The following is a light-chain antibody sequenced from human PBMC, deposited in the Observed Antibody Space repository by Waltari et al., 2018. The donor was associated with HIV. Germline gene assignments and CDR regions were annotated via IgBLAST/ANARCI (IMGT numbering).Light chain of an antibody. V-gene: IGLV1-44*01. CDR2: GNS. J-gene: IGLJ2*01. CDR1: NSNIGSNS. CDR3: AAWDDSVNGDVI. Sequence: QSVLTQPPSASGTPGQRVTISCSGRNSNIGSNSVSWYQQVPGTAPKLLIYGNSQRPSGVPDRFSGSKSGNSGSLAISGLRSEDEADYYCAAWDDSVNGDVIFGGGTKLTVL.